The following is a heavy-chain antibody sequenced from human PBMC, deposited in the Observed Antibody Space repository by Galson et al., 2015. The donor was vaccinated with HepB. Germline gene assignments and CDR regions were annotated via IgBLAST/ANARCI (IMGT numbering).Heavy chain of an antibody. Sequence: SLRLSCAASGFTFSDYGMNWVRQAPGKGLEWVSSIDKSSSYIAHADSVKGRFTISRDNAKNSLYLQMNSLRADDTAVYYCARDYDFLTGPFDYWGQGTLVIVSS. V-gene: IGHV3-21*01. CDR2: IDKSSSYI. D-gene: IGHD3-9*01. CDR1: GFTFSDYG. CDR3: ARDYDFLTGPFDY. J-gene: IGHJ4*02.